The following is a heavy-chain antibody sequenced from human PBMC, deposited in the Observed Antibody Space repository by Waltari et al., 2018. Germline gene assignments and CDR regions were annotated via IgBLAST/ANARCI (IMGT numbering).Heavy chain of an antibody. CDR2: INHSGST. CDR1: GGSFSGYY. D-gene: IGHD3-10*01. J-gene: IGHJ6*03. V-gene: IGHV4-34*01. Sequence: QVQLQQWGAGLLKPSETLSLTCAVYGGSFSGYYWSWIRQPPGTGLEWIGEINHSGSTNYNPSLKSRVTISVDTSKNQFSLKLSSVTAADTAVYYCARHVLLWFGELNYYYYYMDVWGKGTTVTISS. CDR3: ARHVLLWFGELNYYYYYMDV.